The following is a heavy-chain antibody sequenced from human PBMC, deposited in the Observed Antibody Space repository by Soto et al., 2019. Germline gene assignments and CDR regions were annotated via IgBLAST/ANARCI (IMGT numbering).Heavy chain of an antibody. J-gene: IGHJ4*02. D-gene: IGHD1-26*01. Sequence: QVQLVESGGGVVQPGRSLRLSCAASGFTFSSYGMHWVRQAPGKGLEWVAVISYDGSNKYYADSVKGRFTISRDTSKNSLYLQMNSLRAEDTAVYYCAKDGGGGSYLDYWGQGTLVTVSS. CDR1: GFTFSSYG. CDR3: AKDGGGGSYLDY. CDR2: ISYDGSNK. V-gene: IGHV3-30*18.